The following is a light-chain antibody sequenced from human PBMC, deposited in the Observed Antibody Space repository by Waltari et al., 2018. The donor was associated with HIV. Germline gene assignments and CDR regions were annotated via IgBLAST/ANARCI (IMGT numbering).Light chain of an antibody. V-gene: IGLV2-23*02. CDR2: EVT. CDR3: CSYAGSVYV. Sequence: QSALTQPASVSGSPGQSITISCTGTSSDFGSYNLVSWYQHHPGTAPKRMIYEVTTRPSGVSNRFSGSKSGNTASLTISGLQAEDEADYYCCSYAGSVYVFGTGTKVTVL. CDR1: SSDFGSYNL. J-gene: IGLJ1*01.